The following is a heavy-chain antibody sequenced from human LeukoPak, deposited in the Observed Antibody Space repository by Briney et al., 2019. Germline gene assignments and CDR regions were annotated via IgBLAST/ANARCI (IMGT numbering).Heavy chain of an antibody. CDR2: ISYDGSNK. D-gene: IGHD3-3*01. Sequence: GGSLGLSCAASGFTFSSYAMHWVRQAPGKGLEWVAVISYDGSNKYYADSVKGRFTISRDNSKNTLYLQMNSLRAEDTAVYYCARDALVAIRFLEYRPPSYWGQGTLVTVSS. CDR1: GFTFSSYA. J-gene: IGHJ4*02. V-gene: IGHV3-30*04. CDR3: ARDALVAIRFLEYRPPSY.